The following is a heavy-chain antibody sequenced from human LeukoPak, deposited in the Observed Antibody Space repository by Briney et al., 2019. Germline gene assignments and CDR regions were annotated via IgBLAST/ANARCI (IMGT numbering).Heavy chain of an antibody. J-gene: IGHJ6*02. CDR3: ARGNRGSGFRGGMDV. V-gene: IGHV1-46*01. CDR2: INPSGGST. CDR1: GYTFTSYY. Sequence: ASVKVSCTASGYTFTSYYMHWVRQAPGQGLEWMGIINPSGGSTSYAQKFQGRVTMTRDTSTSTVYMELSSLRSEDTAVYYCARGNRGSGFRGGMDVWGQGTTVTVSS. D-gene: IGHD6-25*01.